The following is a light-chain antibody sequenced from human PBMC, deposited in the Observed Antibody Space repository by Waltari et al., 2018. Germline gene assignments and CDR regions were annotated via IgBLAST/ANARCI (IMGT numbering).Light chain of an antibody. CDR1: QSLLQHGYNF. Sequence: DIAITQSPLSLPVAPGAPASISCRSSQSLLQHGYNFLDWYLQKPGQSPQLLISLGSDRASGVPERFSGSASGTDFTLRISRVEAEDVGVYYCMQALETPRTFGQGTKLEIK. CDR3: MQALETPRT. CDR2: LGS. V-gene: IGKV2-28*01. J-gene: IGKJ2*01.